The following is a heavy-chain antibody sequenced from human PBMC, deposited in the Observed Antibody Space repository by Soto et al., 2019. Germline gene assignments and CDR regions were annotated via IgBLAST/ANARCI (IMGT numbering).Heavy chain of an antibody. V-gene: IGHV2-5*02. CDR2: IYWDDDQ. D-gene: IGHD4-17*01. CDR1: GFSLTTTSMG. Sequence: QITLKESGPPLVRPAQTLTLTCAFSGFSLTTTSMGVAWIRQPPRKALEWLALIYWDDDQRYSPSLKDRLTISKDNSRSRVVLTISNMNPEDTGTYFCAHAGDYDLLSFDHWGPGTLVTVSS. J-gene: IGHJ4*02. CDR3: AHAGDYDLLSFDH.